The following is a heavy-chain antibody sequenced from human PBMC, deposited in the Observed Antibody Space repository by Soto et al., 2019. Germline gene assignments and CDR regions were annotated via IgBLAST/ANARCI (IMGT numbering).Heavy chain of an antibody. CDR3: ARGDTAMVTREYDY. J-gene: IGHJ4*02. CDR2: IIPIFGTA. V-gene: IGHV1-69*13. Sequence: GASVKVSCKASGGTFSSYAISWVRQAPGQELEWMGGIIPIFGTANYAQKFQGRVTITADESASTAYMELSSLRSEDTAVYYCARGDTAMVTREYDYWGQGTLVTVSS. CDR1: GGTFSSYA. D-gene: IGHD5-18*01.